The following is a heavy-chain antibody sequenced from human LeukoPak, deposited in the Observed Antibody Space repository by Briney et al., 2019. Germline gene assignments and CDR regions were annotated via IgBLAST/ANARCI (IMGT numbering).Heavy chain of an antibody. CDR3: ARARDYGGKQRAFDI. J-gene: IGHJ3*02. CDR1: GGTFSSYA. Sequence: SVKVSCKASGGTFSSYAISWVRQAPGQGLEWMGGIIPIFGTANYAQKFQGRVTITADKSTSTAYMELSSLRSEDTAVYYCARARDYGGKQRAFDIWGQGTMVTDSS. D-gene: IGHD4-23*01. V-gene: IGHV1-69*06. CDR2: IIPIFGTA.